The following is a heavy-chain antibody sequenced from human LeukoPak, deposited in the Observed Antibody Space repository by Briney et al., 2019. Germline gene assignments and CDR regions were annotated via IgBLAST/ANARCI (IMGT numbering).Heavy chain of an antibody. D-gene: IGHD4-23*01. J-gene: IGHJ5*02. Sequence: SETLSLTCTVSGGYIITSDHYWGWIRQPPGKGLEWIGSIYYTGSTNTNPFFKSRVTISVDTSKHQFSLNLTSVTAADTAVYYCARDRYYCGGNNWFDPWGQGTLVTVSS. CDR1: GGYIITSDHY. CDR2: IYYTGST. V-gene: IGHV4-39*07. CDR3: ARDRYYCGGNNWFDP.